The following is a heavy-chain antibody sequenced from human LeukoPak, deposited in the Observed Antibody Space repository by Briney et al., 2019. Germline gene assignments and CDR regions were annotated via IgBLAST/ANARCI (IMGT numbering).Heavy chain of an antibody. CDR3: ARGYTYYYDRSGYLDDAFDI. J-gene: IGHJ3*02. D-gene: IGHD3-22*01. Sequence: GGSLRLSCAASGFIFSNYGINWVRQAPGKGLEWVSYISSSSSSTIYYADSVKGRFTISRDNAKNSLCLQMNSLRDEDTAVYYCARGYTYYYDRSGYLDDAFDIWGQGTMVTVSS. CDR1: GFIFSNYG. CDR2: ISSSSSSTI. V-gene: IGHV3-48*02.